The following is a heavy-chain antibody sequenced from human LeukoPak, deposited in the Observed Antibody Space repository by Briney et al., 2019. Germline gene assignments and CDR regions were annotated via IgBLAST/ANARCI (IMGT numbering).Heavy chain of an antibody. V-gene: IGHV4-59*01. D-gene: IGHD3-22*01. Sequence: SETLSLTCSVSGVSISSSYWSWIRQPPGKGLEWIGFIHYSGSTNYNPSLKSRVTISADTSNNQFSLKVTSVTAADTAVYYCARGYYDSSGYSNTFEIWGQGTMVTVSS. CDR3: ARGYYDSSGYSNTFEI. CDR2: IHYSGST. J-gene: IGHJ3*02. CDR1: GVSISSSY.